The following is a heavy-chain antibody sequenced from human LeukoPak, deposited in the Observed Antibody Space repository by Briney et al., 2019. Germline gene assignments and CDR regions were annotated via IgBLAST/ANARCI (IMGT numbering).Heavy chain of an antibody. CDR2: ISAYNGNT. V-gene: IGHV1-18*01. CDR1: GYTFTTIG. Sequence: ASVTVSCKASGYTFTTIGTSWVRQAPGQGLEWMGWISAYNGNTNYAQKLHGRLTMTTDTSTSTAYMELRSLRSDDTAVYYCAKTCVGGSCYDNLLDPWGQGTLVTVSS. D-gene: IGHD2-15*01. J-gene: IGHJ5*02. CDR3: AKTCVGGSCYDNLLDP.